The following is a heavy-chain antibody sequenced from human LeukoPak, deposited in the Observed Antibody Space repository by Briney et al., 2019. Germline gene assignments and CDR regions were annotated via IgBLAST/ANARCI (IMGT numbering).Heavy chain of an antibody. CDR3: ARQTTLTGFAGGLGFNY. Sequence: SETLSLTCSVSGGSISGWYWSWIRQPPGKGLEWIGDIYGSGSTKSNDSLKSRVTISLDTSRNRISLNLTSVTATDAAVYYCARQTTLTGFAGGLGFNYWGPGTLVTVSS. CDR2: IYGSGST. J-gene: IGHJ4*02. V-gene: IGHV4-59*08. D-gene: IGHD1-1*01. CDR1: GGSISGWY.